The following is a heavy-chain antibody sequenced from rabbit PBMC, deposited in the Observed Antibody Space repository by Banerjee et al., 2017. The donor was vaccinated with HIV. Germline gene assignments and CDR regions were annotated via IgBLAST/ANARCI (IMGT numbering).Heavy chain of an antibody. D-gene: IGHD4-1*01. V-gene: IGHV1S45*01. Sequence: QEQLEESGGDLVKPGGSLTLTCTASGFSFNDSYWICWVRQAPVTGLEWIACINAADDSKICYASWAKGRFTISKTSWTTVTLQMTSLTAADTATYFCARDLAGVIGWNFNLWGPGTLVTVS. CDR3: ARDLAGVIGWNFNL. J-gene: IGHJ4*01. CDR1: GFSFNDSYW. CDR2: INAADDSKI.